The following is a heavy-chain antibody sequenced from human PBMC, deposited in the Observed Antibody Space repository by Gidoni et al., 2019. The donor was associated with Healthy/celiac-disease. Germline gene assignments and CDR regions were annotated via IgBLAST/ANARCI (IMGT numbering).Heavy chain of an antibody. CDR1: GFTFSNAW. V-gene: IGHV3-15*01. CDR2: IKSKTDGGTT. Sequence: EVQLVESGGGLVKPGGSLRLSCAASGFTFSNAWMSWVRQAPGKGLEWVGRIKSKTDGGTTDYAAPVKGRFTISRDDSKNTLYLQMNSLKTEDTAVYYCTTDLHPVTPIQDSYYYYGMDVWGQGTTVTVSS. CDR3: TTDLHPVTPIQDSYYYYGMDV. D-gene: IGHD3-3*01. J-gene: IGHJ6*02.